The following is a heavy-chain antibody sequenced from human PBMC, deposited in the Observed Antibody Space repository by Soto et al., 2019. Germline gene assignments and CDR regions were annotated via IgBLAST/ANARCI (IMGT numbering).Heavy chain of an antibody. CDR1: GFTFSSYG. V-gene: IGHV3-33*06. CDR2: IWYDGSNK. D-gene: IGHD6-13*01. CDR3: AKGGSSSPRIVDY. Sequence: GGSLRLSCAASGFTFSSYGMHWVRQAPGKGLEWVAVIWYDGSNKYYADSVKGRFTISRDNSKNTLYLQMNSLRAEDTAVYYCAKGGSSSPRIVDYWGQGTLVTVSS. J-gene: IGHJ4*02.